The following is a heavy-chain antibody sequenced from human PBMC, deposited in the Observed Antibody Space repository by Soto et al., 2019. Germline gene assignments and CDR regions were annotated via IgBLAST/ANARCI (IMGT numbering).Heavy chain of an antibody. CDR1: GFTFRSYG. CDR3: ARDRLVPYGYGMDV. J-gene: IGHJ6*02. Sequence: QMQLVESGGGVVQPRRSLRLSCAASGFTFRSYGIHWVRQAPGKGLEWVALIWFDGSKKYYVDSVKGRFAVSRDNSKNTLYLQMNSLRVEDTAVYYCARDRLVPYGYGMDVWGQGTTVTVSS. CDR2: IWFDGSKK. V-gene: IGHV3-33*01. D-gene: IGHD2-2*01.